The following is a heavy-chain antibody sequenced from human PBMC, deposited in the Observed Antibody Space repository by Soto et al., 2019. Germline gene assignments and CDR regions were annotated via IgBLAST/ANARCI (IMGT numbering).Heavy chain of an antibody. D-gene: IGHD3-10*01. CDR3: ARYGYYYGSGTYYYYYMDV. CDR1: GYSFTSYW. Sequence: GESLKISCKGSGYSFTSYWIGWVRQMPGKGLEWMGIIYPGDSDTRYSPSFQGQVTISADKSISTAYLQWSSLKASDTAMYYCARYGYYYGSGTYYYYYMDVWGKGTTVTVSS. J-gene: IGHJ6*03. V-gene: IGHV5-51*01. CDR2: IYPGDSDT.